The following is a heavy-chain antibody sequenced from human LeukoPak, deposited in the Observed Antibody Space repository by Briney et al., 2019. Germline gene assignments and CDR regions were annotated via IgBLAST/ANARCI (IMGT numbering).Heavy chain of an antibody. V-gene: IGHV1-2*02. Sequence: ASVKVSCKTSGYTFTDYYIHWVRQAPGQGLEWMGWINPNSGGTNYAQKFQGRVTLTRDTSISTAYMELSNLRSDDTAVYYCARDRVGTNPNWFDPWGQGTQVIVSS. D-gene: IGHD1/OR15-1a*01. J-gene: IGHJ5*02. CDR2: INPNSGGT. CDR1: GYTFTDYY. CDR3: ARDRVGTNPNWFDP.